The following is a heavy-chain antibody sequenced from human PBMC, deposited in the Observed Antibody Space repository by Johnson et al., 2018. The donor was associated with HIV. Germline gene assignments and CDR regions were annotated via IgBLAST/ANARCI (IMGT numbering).Heavy chain of an antibody. J-gene: IGHJ3*02. V-gene: IGHV3-11*04. CDR1: GFRISDYY. CDR3: AREQATLFFRASGAAFNI. D-gene: IGHD3-3*01. CDR2: MTSSGSTI. Sequence: QVQLVESGGGWVKPGGYMRLSCAASGFRISDYYMSWIRQAPGKGLEWITYMTSSGSTIYHAESVKGRFPISRDNAKNSLYLQMNSLRVEDPAVYYCAREQATLFFRASGAAFNIWGQGTTVTVSS.